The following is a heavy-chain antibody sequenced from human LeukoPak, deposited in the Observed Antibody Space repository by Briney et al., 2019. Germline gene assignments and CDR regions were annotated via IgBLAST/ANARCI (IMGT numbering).Heavy chain of an antibody. CDR3: ARVVVSATPYYFDY. CDR2: INHSGNT. V-gene: IGHV4-34*01. CDR1: GGSFTGYY. J-gene: IGHJ4*02. D-gene: IGHD2-15*01. Sequence: PSETLSLTCAVYGGSFTGYYWSWIRQPPGKGLEWIGEINHSGNTNYNPSLKSRVTISLDTSKNQFSLKLSSVTAADTAVYYCARVVVSATPYYFDYCGQGTLVTVSS.